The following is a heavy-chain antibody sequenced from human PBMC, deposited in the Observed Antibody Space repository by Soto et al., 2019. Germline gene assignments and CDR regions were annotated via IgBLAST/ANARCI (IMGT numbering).Heavy chain of an antibody. Sequence: SETLSLTCAVDGGSFSGYYWSWIRQPPGKGLEWIGEINHSGSTNYNPSLKSRVTISVDTSKNQFSLKLSSVTAADTAVYYCARSSRAKDYVWGSYRYSGAFDIWGQGTMVTVSS. CDR2: INHSGST. CDR1: GGSFSGYY. J-gene: IGHJ3*02. V-gene: IGHV4-34*01. D-gene: IGHD3-16*02. CDR3: ARSSRAKDYVWGSYRYSGAFDI.